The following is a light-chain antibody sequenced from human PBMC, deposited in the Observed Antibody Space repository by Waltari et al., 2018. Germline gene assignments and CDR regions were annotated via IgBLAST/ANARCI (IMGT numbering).Light chain of an antibody. CDR1: SLRSYY. Sequence: SSELTHDPAVSVALGQTVRITCQGDSLRSYYPTWYQQRPGQDPIVVLYDQNNRPSGVPDGFSGSSLGNTASLTITGAQAEDEADYYCSSRDTSGVRWLFGGGTKLTVL. V-gene: IGLV3-19*01. CDR3: SSRDTSGVRWL. J-gene: IGLJ3*02. CDR2: DQN.